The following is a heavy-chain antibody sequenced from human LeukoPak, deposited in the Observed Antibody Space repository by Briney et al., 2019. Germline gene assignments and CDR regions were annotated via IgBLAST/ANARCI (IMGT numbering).Heavy chain of an antibody. CDR3: AKDRGYGSGSYKRYYYYYYMDV. V-gene: IGHV3-23*01. D-gene: IGHD3-10*01. Sequence: GGSLRLSCAASGFTFSSYAMSWVRQAPGKGLEWVSAISGSGGSTYYADSVKGRFTISRDNSKNTLYLQMNSLRAEDTAVYYCAKDRGYGSGSYKRYYYYYYMDVWGKGTTVTVSS. J-gene: IGHJ6*03. CDR1: GFTFSSYA. CDR2: ISGSGGST.